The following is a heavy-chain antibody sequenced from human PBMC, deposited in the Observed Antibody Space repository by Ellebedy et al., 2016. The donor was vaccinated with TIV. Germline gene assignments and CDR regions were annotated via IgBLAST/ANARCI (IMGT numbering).Heavy chain of an antibody. CDR2: IDGRGSIT. CDR1: GFTFSTYA. D-gene: IGHD3-16*01. J-gene: IGHJ1*01. Sequence: GGSLRLXCAASGFTFSTYAMGWVRQAPGKALQWVSVIDGRGSITYDADSVKGRFAISRDNSKTTLYLEMSSLRAEDTAVYHCVKKSGGSYWPEYFHHWGQGTTVIVSS. CDR3: VKKSGGSYWPEYFHH. V-gene: IGHV3-23*01.